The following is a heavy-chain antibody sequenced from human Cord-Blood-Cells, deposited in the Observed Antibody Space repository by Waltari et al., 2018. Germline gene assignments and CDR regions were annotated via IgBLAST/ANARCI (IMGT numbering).Heavy chain of an antibody. V-gene: IGHV1-3*01. Sequence: QVQLVQSGAEVKKPGASVKVSCKASGYTFTSYAMHWVRQAPGQRLEWMGWINAGNGNTKYSQKFPGRVTITRDTSASTAYMELSSLRSEDTAVYYWARVMRAGDPPVFDYCGQGTLVTVSS. CDR1: GYTFTSYA. CDR2: INAGNGNT. CDR3: ARVMRAGDPPVFDY. J-gene: IGHJ4*02. D-gene: IGHD7-27*01.